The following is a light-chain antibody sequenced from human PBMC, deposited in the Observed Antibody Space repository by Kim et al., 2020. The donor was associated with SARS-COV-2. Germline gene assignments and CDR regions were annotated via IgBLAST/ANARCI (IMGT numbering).Light chain of an antibody. CDR1: SSDVGGYNY. CDR3: SSYTNSSTDVV. J-gene: IGLJ2*01. Sequence: QSALTQPASVSGSPGQSITISCTATSSDVGGYNYVSWYQQHPGKAPKLMIYDVDKRPSGVSNRFSGSKSGNTASLTISGLQAEDEADYCCSSYTNSSTDVVFGGGTQLTVL. V-gene: IGLV2-14*01. CDR2: DVD.